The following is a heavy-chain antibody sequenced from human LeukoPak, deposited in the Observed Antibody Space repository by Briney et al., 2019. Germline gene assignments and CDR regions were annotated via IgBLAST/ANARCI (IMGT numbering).Heavy chain of an antibody. CDR3: ARSTMIRGARGAFNI. CDR1: GDSISSGDYY. D-gene: IGHD3-10*01. J-gene: IGHJ3*02. CDR2: IYYSGST. Sequence: SETLSLTCTVSGDSISSGDYYWGWIRQPPGKGLEWIGYIYYSGSTYSNPSLKSRVSISVDTSKNQFSLKLSSVTAADTAVYYCARSTMIRGARGAFNIWGHGTMVTVSS. V-gene: IGHV4-30-4*01.